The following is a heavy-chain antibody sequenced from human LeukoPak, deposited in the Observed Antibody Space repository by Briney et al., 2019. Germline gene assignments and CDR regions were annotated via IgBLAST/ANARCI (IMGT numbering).Heavy chain of an antibody. V-gene: IGHV1-18*01. CDR2: ISAYNGNT. D-gene: IGHD3-22*01. J-gene: IGHJ4*02. CDR3: ARDVPVPDLDDRSGYYY. Sequence: ASVTVSCKASGYTFTSYGISWVRQAPGQGLEWMGWISAYNGNTNYAQKLQGRVTMTTDTSTSTAYMELRSLRSDDTAVYYCARDVPVPDLDDRSGYYYWGQGTLVTVSS. CDR1: GYTFTSYG.